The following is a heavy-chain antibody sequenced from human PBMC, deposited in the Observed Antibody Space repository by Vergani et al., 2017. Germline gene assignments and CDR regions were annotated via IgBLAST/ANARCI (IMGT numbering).Heavy chain of an antibody. Sequence: QVQLQESGPGLVKPSQTLSLTCTVSGGSISSGDYYCSWIRQPPGKGLEWIGYIYYSGSTYYNPSLKSRVTISVDTSKNQFSLKLSSVTAADTAVYYCARADSSGYSSFDYWGQGTLVTVSS. CDR2: IYYSGST. D-gene: IGHD3-22*01. J-gene: IGHJ4*02. V-gene: IGHV4-30-4*08. CDR3: ARADSSGYSSFDY. CDR1: GGSISSGDYY.